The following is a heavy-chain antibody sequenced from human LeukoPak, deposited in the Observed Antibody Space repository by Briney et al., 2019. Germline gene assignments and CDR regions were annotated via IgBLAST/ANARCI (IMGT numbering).Heavy chain of an antibody. CDR3: AKASGYSGYDFHDY. CDR2: ISGSGGST. D-gene: IGHD5-12*01. J-gene: IGHJ4*02. V-gene: IGHV3-23*01. Sequence: PGGSLRLSCAASGFTFSSYEMNWVRQAPGKGLEWVSAISGSGGSTYYADSVKGRFTISRDNSKNTLYLQMNSLRAEDTAVYYCAKASGYSGYDFHDYWGQGTLVTVSS. CDR1: GFTFSSYE.